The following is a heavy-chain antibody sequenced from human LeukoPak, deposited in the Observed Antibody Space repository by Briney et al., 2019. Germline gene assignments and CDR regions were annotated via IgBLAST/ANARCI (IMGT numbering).Heavy chain of an antibody. Sequence: GGSLRLSCAASGFTFSSYSMNWVRQAPGKGLEWVSSISSSNSYIYYADSVKGRFTISRDNAKNSLYLQTNSLRAEDTAVYYCITYHPGFYGNVWGQGTTVTVSS. D-gene: IGHD2/OR15-2a*01. J-gene: IGHJ6*02. CDR3: ITYHPGFYGNV. CDR1: GFTFSSYS. V-gene: IGHV3-21*01. CDR2: ISSSNSYI.